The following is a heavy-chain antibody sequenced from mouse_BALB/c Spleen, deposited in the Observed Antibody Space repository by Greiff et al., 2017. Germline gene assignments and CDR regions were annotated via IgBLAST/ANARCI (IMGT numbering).Heavy chain of an antibody. V-gene: IGHV5-6-2*01. CDR3: ARHLARGPGGYAMDY. J-gene: IGHJ4*01. CDR1: GFTFSSYY. Sequence: DVKLVESGGGLVKLGGSLKLSCAASGFTFSSYYMSWVRQTPEKRLELVAAINSNGGSTYYPDTVKGRFTISRDNAKNTLYLQMSSLKSEDTALYYCARHLARGPGGYAMDYWGQGTSVTVSS. CDR2: INSNGGST.